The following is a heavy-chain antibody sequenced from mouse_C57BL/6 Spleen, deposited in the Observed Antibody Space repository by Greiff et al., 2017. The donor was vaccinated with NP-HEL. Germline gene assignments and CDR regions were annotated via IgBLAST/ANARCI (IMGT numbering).Heavy chain of an antibody. CDR3: AKNDGYLWYFDV. J-gene: IGHJ1*03. Sequence: VQLVESGPGLVQPSQCLSITCTVSGFSLTSYGVHWVRQPPGKGLEWLGVIWSGGSTDYNAAFISRLSISKDNSKSQVFFKMNSLQADDTAIYYCAKNDGYLWYFDVWGTGTTVTVSS. CDR1: GFSLTSYG. V-gene: IGHV2-4*01. D-gene: IGHD2-3*01. CDR2: IWSGGST.